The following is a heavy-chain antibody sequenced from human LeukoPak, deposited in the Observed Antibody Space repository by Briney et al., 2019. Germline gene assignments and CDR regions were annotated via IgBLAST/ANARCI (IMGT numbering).Heavy chain of an antibody. J-gene: IGHJ4*02. D-gene: IGHD2-15*01. Sequence: GRSLRLSCAASGFTFSSYVMHWVRQAPGKGLEWVAIISYDGSNEYYADSVKGRFTISRDNSKNTLHLQMNSLRAEDTAAYYCAKFAQRYCSGGSCHPFDYWGQGTLVTVSS. CDR1: GFTFSSYV. CDR3: AKFAQRYCSGGSCHPFDY. V-gene: IGHV3-30*04. CDR2: ISYDGSNE.